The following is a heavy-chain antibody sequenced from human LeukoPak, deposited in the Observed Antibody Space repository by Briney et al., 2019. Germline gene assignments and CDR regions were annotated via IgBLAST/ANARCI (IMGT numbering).Heavy chain of an antibody. CDR3: ATDPDYGDYGAFDI. Sequence: ASVKVSCKASGGTFSSYAISWVRQAPGQGLEWMGGIIPIFGTANYAQKFQGRVTITADEFTSTAYMELSSLRSEDTAVYYCATDPDYGDYGAFDIWGQGTMVTVSS. CDR2: IIPIFGTA. D-gene: IGHD4-17*01. V-gene: IGHV1-69*13. J-gene: IGHJ3*02. CDR1: GGTFSSYA.